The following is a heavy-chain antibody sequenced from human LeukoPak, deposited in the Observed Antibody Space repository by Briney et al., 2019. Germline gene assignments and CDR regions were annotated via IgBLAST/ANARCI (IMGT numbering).Heavy chain of an antibody. CDR2: IIPIFGTA. J-gene: IGHJ4*02. CDR3: ARGARITMVRGVSTRPYYFDY. D-gene: IGHD3-10*01. V-gene: IGHV1-69*01. CDR1: GGTFSSYA. Sequence: GSSVTVSCKASGGTFSSYAISWVRQAPGQGLEWMGGIIPIFGTANYAQKFQGRVTITADESTSTAYMELSSLRSEDTAVYYCARGARITMVRGVSTRPYYFDYWGQGTLVTVSS.